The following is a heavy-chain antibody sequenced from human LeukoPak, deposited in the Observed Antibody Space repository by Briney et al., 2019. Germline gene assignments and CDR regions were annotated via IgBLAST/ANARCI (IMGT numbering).Heavy chain of an antibody. CDR1: GFTFSSYW. J-gene: IGHJ6*02. CDR3: ARKYPPPLRQRPEYYGMEV. Sequence: GGSLRLSCAASGFTFSSYWMHWVRQAPGKGLVWVSRINSDGSSTSYADSVKGRFTISRDNAKNTLYLQMNSLRAEDTAVYYLARKYPPPLRQRPEYYGMEVWGQGPTVTVSS. D-gene: IGHD6-25*01. CDR2: INSDGSST. V-gene: IGHV3-74*01.